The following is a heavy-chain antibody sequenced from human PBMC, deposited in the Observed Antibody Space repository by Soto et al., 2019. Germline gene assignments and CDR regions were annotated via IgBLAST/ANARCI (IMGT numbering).Heavy chain of an antibody. CDR1: GYSLTSYW. CDR2: ISPGDSDT. CDR3: GRLDGIAVAGGAFDI. Sequence: GESLKISCKGSGYSLTSYWIGWVRQLPGKGLEYMGIISPGDSDTRYSPSFRGQVTISADKSISTAYLQWSSLKASDTATYYCGRLDGIAVAGGAFDIWGQGTMVTVSS. V-gene: IGHV5-51*01. J-gene: IGHJ3*02. D-gene: IGHD6-19*01.